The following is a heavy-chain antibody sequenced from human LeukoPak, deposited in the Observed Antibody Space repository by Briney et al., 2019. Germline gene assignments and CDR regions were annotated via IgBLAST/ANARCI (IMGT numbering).Heavy chain of an antibody. CDR3: AKDARHGYNKYYFDY. V-gene: IGHV1-2*02. Sequence: GASVKVSCKASGYTFTGYYMHWVRQAPGQGLEWMGWINPNSGGTNYAQKFQGRVTMTRDTSISTAYMELSRLRSDDTALYYCAKDARHGYNKYYFDYWGQGSLVTVSS. D-gene: IGHD5-24*01. CDR1: GYTFTGYY. J-gene: IGHJ4*02. CDR2: INPNSGGT.